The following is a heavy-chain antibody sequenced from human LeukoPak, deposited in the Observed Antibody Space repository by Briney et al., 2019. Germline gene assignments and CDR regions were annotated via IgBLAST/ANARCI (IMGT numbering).Heavy chain of an antibody. CDR2: IHTSGST. Sequence: PSETLSLTCTVSGGSISSYYWSWIRQPAGKGLEWIGRIHTSGSTNYNPSLKSRVTMSVDTSKNQFSLKLSSVTAADTAVYYCAREIEQQLVRFLHDAFDIWGQGTMVTVSS. CDR3: AREIEQQLVRFLHDAFDI. V-gene: IGHV4-4*07. J-gene: IGHJ3*02. CDR1: GGSISSYY. D-gene: IGHD6-13*01.